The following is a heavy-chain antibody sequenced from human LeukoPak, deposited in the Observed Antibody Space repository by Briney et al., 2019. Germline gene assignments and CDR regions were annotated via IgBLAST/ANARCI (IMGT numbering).Heavy chain of an antibody. V-gene: IGHV1-69*05. Sequence: SVKVSCKASGGTFSSYAISWVRQAPGQGLEWMGGIIPIFGTANYAQKLQGRVTMTTDTSTSTAYMELRSLRSDDTAVYYCARFRAGVGEPYGDFWGQGSLVTVSS. J-gene: IGHJ4*02. CDR1: GGTFSSYA. D-gene: IGHD3-10*01. CDR3: ARFRAGVGEPYGDF. CDR2: IIPIFGTA.